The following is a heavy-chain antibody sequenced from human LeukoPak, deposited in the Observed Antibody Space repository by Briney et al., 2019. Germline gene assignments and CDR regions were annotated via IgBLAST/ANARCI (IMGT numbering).Heavy chain of an antibody. V-gene: IGHV4-59*01. CDR1: GGSISSFY. CDR3: ARGTSDTSSWHY. D-gene: IGHD6-13*01. J-gene: IGHJ4*02. CDR2: IYKSGST. Sequence: PSETLSLTCTVSGGSISSFYWSWIRQPPGEGLEWIGYIYKSGSTNYNPSLKSRATISVDTSKNQFSLELSPVTAADTAVYYCARGTSDTSSWHYWGQGTLVTVSS.